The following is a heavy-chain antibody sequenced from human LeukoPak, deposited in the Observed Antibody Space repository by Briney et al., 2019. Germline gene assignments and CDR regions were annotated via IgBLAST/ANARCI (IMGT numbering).Heavy chain of an antibody. D-gene: IGHD6-13*01. CDR3: AREHGYSSSWYGY. V-gene: IGHV4-59*01. J-gene: IGHJ4*02. Sequence: SETLSLTCTVSGGSISSYYWSWIRQPPEKGLEWIGYIYYSGSTNYNPSLKSRVTISVDTSKNQFSLKLSSVTAADTAVYYCAREHGYSSSWYGYWGQGTLVTVSS. CDR2: IYYSGST. CDR1: GGSISSYY.